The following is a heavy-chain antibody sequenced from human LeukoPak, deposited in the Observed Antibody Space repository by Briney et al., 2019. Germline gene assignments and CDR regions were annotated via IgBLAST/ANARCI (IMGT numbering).Heavy chain of an antibody. V-gene: IGHV3-7*01. J-gene: IGHJ4*02. CDR3: AREADIVLMVYDY. Sequence: PGGSLRLSCAASGFTFSSYWMSWVRQAPGKGLEWVANIKQDGSEKYYVDSVKGRFTISRDNAKNSLYLQMNSLRAEDTAVYYCAREADIVLMVYDYWGQGTLATVSS. CDR1: GFTFSSYW. D-gene: IGHD2-8*01. CDR2: IKQDGSEK.